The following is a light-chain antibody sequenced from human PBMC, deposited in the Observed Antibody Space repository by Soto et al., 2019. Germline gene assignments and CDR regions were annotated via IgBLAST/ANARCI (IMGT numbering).Light chain of an antibody. J-gene: IGLJ1*01. CDR3: SSYTSSSTYV. V-gene: IGLV2-14*02. Sequence: QSVLTQPASVAGSPGQSITISCTGTSSDVGNYNLVSWFQQHPGKAPKLMIFEVSQRPSGVSNRFSGSKSGNTASLTISGLQAEDEADYYCSSYTSSSTYVFGTGTKVTVL. CDR1: SSDVGNYNL. CDR2: EVS.